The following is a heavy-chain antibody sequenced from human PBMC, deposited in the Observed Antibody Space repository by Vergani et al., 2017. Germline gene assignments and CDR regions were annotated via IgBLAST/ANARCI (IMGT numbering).Heavy chain of an antibody. Sequence: QVRLQESGPGLVKPSETLSLTCSVSFDSIRNLYCNWIRQPPGKGLEWIGSIHYSENTNYNPSLKTQVTISVDTSKNQFSLALTSVTAADTAVYYCASDTHSGQRADRWGQGILVT. D-gene: IGHD6-19*01. CDR3: ASDTHSGQRADR. J-gene: IGHJ5*02. CDR1: FDSIRNLY. CDR2: IHYSENT. V-gene: IGHV4-59*11.